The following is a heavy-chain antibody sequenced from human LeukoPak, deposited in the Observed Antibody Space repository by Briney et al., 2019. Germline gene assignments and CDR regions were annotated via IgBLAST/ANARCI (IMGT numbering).Heavy chain of an antibody. J-gene: IGHJ4*02. V-gene: IGHV3-23*01. CDR1: GFTFSSYA. CDR2: ISGSGGST. D-gene: IGHD5-18*01. Sequence: WGSLRLSCAASGFTFSSYAMSWVRQAPGKGLEWVSAISGSGGSTYYADSVKGRFTISRDNSKNTLYLQMNSLRAEDTAVYYCARDRGYSYGELDYWGQGTLVTVSS. CDR3: ARDRGYSYGELDY.